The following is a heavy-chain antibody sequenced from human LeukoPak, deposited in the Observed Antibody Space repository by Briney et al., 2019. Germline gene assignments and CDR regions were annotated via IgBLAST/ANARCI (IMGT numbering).Heavy chain of an antibody. J-gene: IGHJ6*02. CDR3: ARGSGSPPHYYGMDV. CDR1: GVSISSYY. D-gene: IGHD3-10*01. Sequence: SETLSLTCTVSGVSISSYYWGWIRQPPGKGLEWIGYIYYSGSTNYNPSLKSRVTISVDTSKNQFSLKLSSVTAADTAVYYCARGSGSPPHYYGMDVWGQGTTVTVSS. CDR2: IYYSGST. V-gene: IGHV4-59*01.